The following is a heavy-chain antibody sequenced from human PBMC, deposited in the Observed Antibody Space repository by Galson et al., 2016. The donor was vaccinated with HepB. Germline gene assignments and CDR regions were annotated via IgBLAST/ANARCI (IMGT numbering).Heavy chain of an antibody. Sequence: SLRLSCAASGFTFSNYDMHWVRQAPGKGLEWVALMSYDGRDKYYADFLKGRFTISRDNSRNTLYVQMNSLRVEDTAVYYCARDSDTVGYYFDSWGQGTLATVSS. D-gene: IGHD2-15*01. CDR1: GFTFSNYD. CDR2: MSYDGRDK. CDR3: ARDSDTVGYYFDS. J-gene: IGHJ4*02. V-gene: IGHV3-30*03.